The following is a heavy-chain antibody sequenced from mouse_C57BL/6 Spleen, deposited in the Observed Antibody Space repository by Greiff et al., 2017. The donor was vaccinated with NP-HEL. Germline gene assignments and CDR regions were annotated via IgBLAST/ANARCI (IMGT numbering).Heavy chain of an antibody. CDR1: GYTFTSYW. V-gene: IGHV1-64*01. J-gene: IGHJ2*01. Sequence: QVQLKQPGAELVKPGASVKLSCKASGYTFTSYWMHWVKQRPGQGLEWIGMIHPNSGSTNYNEKFKSKATLTVDKSSSTAYMQLSSLTSEDAAVYYCARVGLTGTRCVDYWGQGTTLTVSS. CDR3: ARVGLTGTRCVDY. D-gene: IGHD4-1*01. CDR2: IHPNSGST.